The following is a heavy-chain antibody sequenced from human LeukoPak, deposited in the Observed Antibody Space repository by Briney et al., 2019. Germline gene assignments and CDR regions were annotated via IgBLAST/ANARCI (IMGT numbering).Heavy chain of an antibody. Sequence: GGSLRLSCAASGFTFSTYWMNWVRQAPGKGLEWVANINQYGNEKYYVDSVKGRFTISRDNGKNSLYLEMNSLRAEDTAVYYCATGTEMDRGVNINGHLDYWGQGTLVTASS. CDR1: GFTFSTYW. CDR3: ATGTEMDRGVNINGHLDY. CDR2: INQYGNEK. V-gene: IGHV3-7*01. D-gene: IGHD3-10*01. J-gene: IGHJ4*02.